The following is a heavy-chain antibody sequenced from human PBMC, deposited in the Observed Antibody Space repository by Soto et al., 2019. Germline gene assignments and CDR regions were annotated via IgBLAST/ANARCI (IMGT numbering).Heavy chain of an antibody. Sequence: EVQLLESGGGLVQPGGSLRLSCAASGFNFNIYAMTWVRQAPGKGLEWVSTISPGGDSTYFADSVKGRVTISRDNSKNTLSLQMNSLRADDTATYFCVNALGNPYYYSYMDVWGTGTTVTVSS. CDR2: ISPGGDST. V-gene: IGHV3-23*01. CDR3: VNALGNPYYYSYMDV. D-gene: IGHD1-1*01. CDR1: GFNFNIYA. J-gene: IGHJ6*03.